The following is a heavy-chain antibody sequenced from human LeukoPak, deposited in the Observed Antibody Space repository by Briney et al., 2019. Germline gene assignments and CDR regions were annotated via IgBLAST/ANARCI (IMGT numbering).Heavy chain of an antibody. CDR1: GYTFNMYA. V-gene: IGHV1-18*01. CDR3: ARFEGNGIYGCWRRYYMDV. Sequence: GASVKVSCKASGYTFNMYAMTWVGQAPGKGLEWMGWISAYNGNTNYAAKFQGRVTMTTDTSTSTVYMELRSLRSDDTAMYYCARFEGNGIYGCWRRYYMDVWGQGTTVAVSS. CDR2: ISAYNGNT. J-gene: IGHJ6*03. D-gene: IGHD1-26*01.